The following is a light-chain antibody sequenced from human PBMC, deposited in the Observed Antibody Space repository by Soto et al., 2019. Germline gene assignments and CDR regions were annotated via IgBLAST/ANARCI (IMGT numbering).Light chain of an antibody. J-gene: IGLJ1*01. V-gene: IGLV1-40*01. CDR1: SSNIGAGYG. CDR3: QSYDSSLSRV. Sequence: QSVLTQSPSVSGAPGQRVTISCTGSSSNIGAGYGVHWYQQLPGTAPKLLIYGNKNRPSGVPDRFSASKSGTSASLAIAGLQAEDEADYYCQSYDSSLSRVFGTGTKVTVL. CDR2: GNK.